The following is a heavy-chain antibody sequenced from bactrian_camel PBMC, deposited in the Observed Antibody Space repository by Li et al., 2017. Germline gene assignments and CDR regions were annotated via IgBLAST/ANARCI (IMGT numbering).Heavy chain of an antibody. J-gene: IGHJ4*01. D-gene: IGHD5*01. CDR1: YTAGFWC. CDR2: MYTGFGGGSI. Sequence: HVQLVESGGGSVQAGGSLRLSCERSYTAGFWCVAWFRQAPGKEREGIAAMYTGFGGGSIYYDDSVKGRFTISQDNSKNTLFLQMNVLRPEDTAMYYCAASLGKTYCHAAFFLSRQRPNFGLMGQGTQVTVS. V-gene: IGHV3S1*01.